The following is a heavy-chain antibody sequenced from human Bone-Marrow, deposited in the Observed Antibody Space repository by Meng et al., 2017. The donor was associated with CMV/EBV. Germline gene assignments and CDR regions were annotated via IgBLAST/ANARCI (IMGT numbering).Heavy chain of an antibody. J-gene: IGHJ4*02. CDR3: ARGVDTAMVKREYYFDY. D-gene: IGHD5-18*01. V-gene: IGHV4-39*07. CDR2: IYYSGST. CDR1: GCSISSSSYY. Sequence: GSLRLSCTVSGCSISSSSYYWGWIRQPPGKGLEWIGSIYYSGSTYYNPSLKSRVTISVDTSKNQFSLKLSSVTAADTAVYYCARGVDTAMVKREYYFDYWGQGTLVTVSS.